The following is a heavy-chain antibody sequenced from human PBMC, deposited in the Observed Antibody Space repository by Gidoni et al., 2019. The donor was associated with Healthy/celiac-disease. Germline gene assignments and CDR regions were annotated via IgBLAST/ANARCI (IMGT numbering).Heavy chain of an antibody. V-gene: IGHV4-34*01. D-gene: IGHD2-8*01. Sequence: QVQLQQWGAGLLKPSETLSLTYAVYGGSFSGYYWSWIRQPPGKGLEWIGEINHSGSTNYNPSLKSRVTISVDTSKNQFSLKLSSVTAADTAVYYCARATVLMVSKLRTPYYFDYWGQGTLVTVSS. CDR1: GGSFSGYY. CDR3: ARATVLMVSKLRTPYYFDY. J-gene: IGHJ4*02. CDR2: INHSGST.